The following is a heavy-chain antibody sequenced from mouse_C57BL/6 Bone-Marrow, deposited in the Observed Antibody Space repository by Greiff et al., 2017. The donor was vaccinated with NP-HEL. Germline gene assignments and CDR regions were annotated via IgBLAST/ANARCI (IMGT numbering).Heavy chain of an antibody. V-gene: IGHV3-6*01. CDR3: ARGSRLDY. CDR1: GYSITSGYY. CDR2: ISYDGSN. Sequence: EVQLVESGPGLVKPSQSLSLTCSVTGYSITSGYYWNWIRQFPGNKLEWMGYISYDGSNNYNPSLKNRISITRDTSKNQFFLKLNSVTTEDTATYYCARGSRLDYWGQGTTLTVSS. J-gene: IGHJ2*01.